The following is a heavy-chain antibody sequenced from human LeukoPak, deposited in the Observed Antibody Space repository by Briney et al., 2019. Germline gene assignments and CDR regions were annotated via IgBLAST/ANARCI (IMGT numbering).Heavy chain of an antibody. CDR3: AGGGVVVPAAMVRYYYYGMDV. CDR1: GFTFSSYA. CDR2: ISGSGGST. Sequence: PGGSLRLSCAASGFTFSSYAMSWVRQAPGKGLEWVSAISGSGGSTYYADSVKGWFTISRDNSKNTLYLQMNSLRAEDTAVYYCAGGGVVVPAAMVRYYYYGMDVWGKGTTVTVSS. J-gene: IGHJ6*04. D-gene: IGHD2-2*01. V-gene: IGHV3-23*01.